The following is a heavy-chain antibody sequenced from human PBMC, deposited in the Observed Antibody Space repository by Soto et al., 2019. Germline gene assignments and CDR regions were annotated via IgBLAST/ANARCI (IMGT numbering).Heavy chain of an antibody. V-gene: IGHV4-39*01. Sequence: SETLSLTCTVSSGSITSTSYYWAWIRQPPGKGLEWIGVIYYSGSTFYNPSLKSRVTISVDTSNHQSSLNLSSVTAADTAVYYCARSPRYGSGIINWFDPWGQGTLVTVSS. CDR3: ARSPRYGSGIINWFDP. D-gene: IGHD3-10*01. J-gene: IGHJ5*02. CDR2: IYYSGST. CDR1: SGSITSTSYY.